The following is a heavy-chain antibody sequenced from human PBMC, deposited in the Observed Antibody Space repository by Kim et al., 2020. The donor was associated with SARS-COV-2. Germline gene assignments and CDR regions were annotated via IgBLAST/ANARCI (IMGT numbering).Heavy chain of an antibody. CDR1: GGSFSGYY. D-gene: IGHD3-9*01. CDR3: ARGLISGYYDILTGYYKAYYFDY. Sequence: SETLSLTCAVYGGSFSGYYWSWIRQPPGKGLEWIGEINHSGSTNYNPSLKSRVTISVDTSKNQFSLKLSPVTAADTAVYYCARGLISGYYDILTGYYKAYYFDYGGQGTLVTVSS. J-gene: IGHJ4*02. V-gene: IGHV4-34*01. CDR2: INHSGST.